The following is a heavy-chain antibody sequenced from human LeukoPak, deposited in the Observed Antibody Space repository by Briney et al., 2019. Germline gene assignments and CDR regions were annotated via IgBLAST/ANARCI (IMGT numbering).Heavy chain of an antibody. CDR1: GFTFNKWS. Sequence: PGGSLRLFCAASGFTFNKWSMNWVRQAPGKGLEWVSNIISRGDTTHYADSVKGRFTISRDNSKNSLYLQMDSLRVEDTAVYYCVRDPSYGSSWYYYMDVWGKGTTVTVSS. CDR3: VRDPSYGSSWYYYMDV. J-gene: IGHJ6*03. CDR2: IISRGDTT. D-gene: IGHD6-13*01. V-gene: IGHV3-48*04.